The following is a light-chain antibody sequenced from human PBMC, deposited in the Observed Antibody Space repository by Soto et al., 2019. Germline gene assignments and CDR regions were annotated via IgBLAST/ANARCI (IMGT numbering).Light chain of an antibody. Sequence: EIVMTQSPATLSVSPGERVTLSCRASQSVSSSLAWYQQKPGQAPRLLIYGASTKATGIPARFSGSGSGTEFTLTISSLQSEDFAVYYCQQYGSSQSFGQGTKVEIK. V-gene: IGKV3-15*01. CDR3: QQYGSSQS. CDR1: QSVSSS. J-gene: IGKJ1*01. CDR2: GAS.